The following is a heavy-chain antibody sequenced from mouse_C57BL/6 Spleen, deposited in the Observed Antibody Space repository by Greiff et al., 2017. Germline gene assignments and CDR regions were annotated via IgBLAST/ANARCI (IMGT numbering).Heavy chain of an antibody. V-gene: IGHV1-53*01. D-gene: IGHD1-1*01. CDR2: ITPSTGCT. CDR1: CYTFTSYW. J-gene: IGHJ2*01. CDR3: ASGGPLLRCSFDY. Sequence: QVQLQPPWTELVKPGASVQLSCKASCYTFTSYWMPWVKQRPGQGLELIVNITPSTGCTNYNEKFKSKATLTVDKSSSTAYMQLSSLTSEASAVYSCASGGPLLRCSFDYWGQGTTLTVSS.